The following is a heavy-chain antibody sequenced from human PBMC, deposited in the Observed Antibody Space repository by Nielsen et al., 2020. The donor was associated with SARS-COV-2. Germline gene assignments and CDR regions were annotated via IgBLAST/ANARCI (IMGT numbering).Heavy chain of an antibody. CDR2: INWNGDTT. CDR3: ARDNRLVAAGYYYGMDV. D-gene: IGHD6-13*01. Sequence: GESLKISCAASGFSFDDYAMHWVRQAPGKGLEWVSGINWNGDTTGYADSVKGRFTISRDNAKNSLYLQMNSLRAEDTALYHCARDNRLVAAGYYYGMDVWGQGTAVTVSS. CDR1: GFSFDDYA. J-gene: IGHJ6*02. V-gene: IGHV3-20*01.